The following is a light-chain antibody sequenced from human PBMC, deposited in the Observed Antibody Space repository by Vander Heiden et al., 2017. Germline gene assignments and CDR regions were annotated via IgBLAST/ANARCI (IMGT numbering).Light chain of an antibody. V-gene: IGLV1-40*01. CDR3: QSYDSSLSVPNVV. J-gene: IGLJ2*01. CDR1: SSNIGAGYH. CDR2: GNT. Sequence: HSVLTQPPSVSGAPGPRVTIPCTGSSSNIGAGYHVHWYQQLPGTAPKLLIFGNTNRPSGVPDRFSGSKSGTSASLAITGLQAEDEGDYYCQSYDSSLSVPNVVFGGGTKLTVL.